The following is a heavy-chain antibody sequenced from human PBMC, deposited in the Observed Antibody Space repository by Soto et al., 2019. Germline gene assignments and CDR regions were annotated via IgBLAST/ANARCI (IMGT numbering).Heavy chain of an antibody. D-gene: IGHD3-16*01. CDR1: GYIIKNYW. V-gene: IGHV5-51*01. CDR3: FRGGVTSRTFDY. CDR2: IFPDDSDT. Sequence: VDSLKISCKASGYIIKNYWIGWVRQMPGQGLEWMGIIFPDDSDTRYSPSFQGHVTISVDKSISTAYVQWSSLKASDSAIYYCFRGGVTSRTFDYWGQGTLVTVS. J-gene: IGHJ4*02.